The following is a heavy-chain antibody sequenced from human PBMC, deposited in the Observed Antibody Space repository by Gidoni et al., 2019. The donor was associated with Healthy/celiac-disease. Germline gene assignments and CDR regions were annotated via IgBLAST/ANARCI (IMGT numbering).Heavy chain of an antibody. CDR1: GFPSRSHG. D-gene: IGHD6-6*01. V-gene: IGHV3-30*18. CDR3: AKASIAARNYYYGMDV. J-gene: IGHJ6*02. CDR2: ISYDGSNK. Sequence: QVQLVASGGVVLQPGRSLRLSCAASGFPSRSHGMHWVRQAPGKGLEWVAVISYDGSNKYYADSVKGRFTISRDNSKNTLYLQMNSLRAEDTAVYYCAKASIAARNYYYGMDVWGQGTTVTVSS.